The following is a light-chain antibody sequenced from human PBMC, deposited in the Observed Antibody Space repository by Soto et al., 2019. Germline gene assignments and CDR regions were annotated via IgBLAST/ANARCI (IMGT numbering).Light chain of an antibody. CDR1: QSVSSN. V-gene: IGKV3-15*01. CDR3: QQYNNWPQT. Sequence: EIVMTQSPATLSVSPGERATLSCRASQSVSSNLAWYQQKPGQAPRLLIYGASTRATGIPARFSGSGSGTEFTLTISSLQSEDFAVYYCQQYNNWPQTLGKGTKVGIK. CDR2: GAS. J-gene: IGKJ1*01.